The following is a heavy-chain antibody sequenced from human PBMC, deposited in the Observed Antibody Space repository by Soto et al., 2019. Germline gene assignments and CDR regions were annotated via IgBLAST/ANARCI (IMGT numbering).Heavy chain of an antibody. V-gene: IGHV4-30-4*01. J-gene: IGHJ4*02. CDR3: AREYWYGDPYFDY. D-gene: IGHD4-17*01. CDR1: VGSISSGDYY. Sequence: SETLSVTCTFSVGSISSGDYYWSWIRQPPGKGLEWIGYIYYSGSTYYNPSLKSRVTISVDTSKNQFSLKLSSVTAADTAVYYCAREYWYGDPYFDYWGQGTLVTVSS. CDR2: IYYSGST.